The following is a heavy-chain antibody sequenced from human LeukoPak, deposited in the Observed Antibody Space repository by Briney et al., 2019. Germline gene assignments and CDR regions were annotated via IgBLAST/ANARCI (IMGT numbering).Heavy chain of an antibody. CDR1: GFTFSNAW. V-gene: IGHV3-15*01. CDR2: IKSKTDGGTT. D-gene: IGHD2-15*01. Sequence: GGSLRLSCAASGFTFSNAWMSWGRQAPGKGLEWVGRIKSKTDGGTTDYAAPVRGRFTISRDDSKNTLYLQMNSLKTEDTAVYYCTRDRGTYNWFNPWGQGTLVTVSS. CDR3: TRDRGTYNWFNP. J-gene: IGHJ5*02.